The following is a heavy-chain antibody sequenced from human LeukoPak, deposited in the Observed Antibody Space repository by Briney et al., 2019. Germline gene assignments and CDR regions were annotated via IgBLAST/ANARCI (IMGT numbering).Heavy chain of an antibody. CDR2: ISSSSSYI. CDR3: ARPRGWERRWYFDL. J-gene: IGHJ2*01. D-gene: IGHD1-26*01. Sequence: PGGSLRLSCAASGFMFRSYSMNWVRQAPGKGLEWVSSISSSSSYIFYADSVKGRFTISRDNAKKSLSLQMNSLRAEDTAVYYCARPRGWERRWYFDLWGRGTLVTVSS. V-gene: IGHV3-21*01. CDR1: GFMFRSYS.